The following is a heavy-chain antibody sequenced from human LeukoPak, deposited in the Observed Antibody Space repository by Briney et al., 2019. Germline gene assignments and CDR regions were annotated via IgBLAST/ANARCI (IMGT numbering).Heavy chain of an antibody. CDR3: ARGGLDIVLMVKGSRLDP. CDR1: GGSISSSSYY. CDR2: IYYSGST. Sequence: SETLSLTCTVSGGSISSSSYYWGWIRQPPGKGLEWIGSIYYSGSTYYNPSLKSRVTISVDTSKNQFSLKLSSVTAADTAVYYCARGGLDIVLMVKGSRLDPWGQGSLVAVSS. V-gene: IGHV4-39*07. J-gene: IGHJ5*02. D-gene: IGHD2-8*01.